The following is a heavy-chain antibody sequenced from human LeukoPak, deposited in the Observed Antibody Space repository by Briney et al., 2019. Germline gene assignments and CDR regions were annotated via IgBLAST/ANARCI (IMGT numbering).Heavy chain of an antibody. CDR1: GGSISSNIYY. Sequence: ASETLSLTCTVSGGSISSNIYYWGWIRRPPGKGLEWIGSIYYSGSTYCNPSLKSRVTISVDTSNNQFSLKLSSVTAADTAVYYCAKEHGGSSWYEDAFDIWGQGTMVTVSS. D-gene: IGHD6-13*01. V-gene: IGHV4-39*07. J-gene: IGHJ3*02. CDR2: IYYSGST. CDR3: AKEHGGSSWYEDAFDI.